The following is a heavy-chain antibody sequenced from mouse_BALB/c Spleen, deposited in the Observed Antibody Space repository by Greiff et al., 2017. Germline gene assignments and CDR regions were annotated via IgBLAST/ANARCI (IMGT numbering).Heavy chain of an antibody. Sequence: EVKLMESGGGLVKPGGSLKLSCAASGFTFSDYYMYWVRQTPEKRLEWVATISDGGSYTYYPDSVKGRFTISRDNAKNNLYLQISSLKSEDTALYYCARDGGQAWFADWGQGKLVNVSA. V-gene: IGHV5-4*02. CDR2: ISDGGSYT. J-gene: IGHJ3*01. CDR1: GFTFSDYY. CDR3: ARDGGQAWFAD. D-gene: IGHD3-3*01.